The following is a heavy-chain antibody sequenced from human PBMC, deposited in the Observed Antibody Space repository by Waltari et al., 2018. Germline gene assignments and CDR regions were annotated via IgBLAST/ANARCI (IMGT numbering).Heavy chain of an antibody. D-gene: IGHD3-22*01. Sequence: EVQLVESGGGLIQPGGSLRLSCAASGFTVSSNYMSWVRQAPGKGLEWVSVIYSGGSTYYADSVKGRFTISRDNSKNTLYLQMNSLRAEDTAVYYCARSPRITMIADWYFDLWGRGTLVTVSS. CDR1: GFTVSSNY. J-gene: IGHJ2*01. V-gene: IGHV3-53*01. CDR2: IYSGGST. CDR3: ARSPRITMIADWYFDL.